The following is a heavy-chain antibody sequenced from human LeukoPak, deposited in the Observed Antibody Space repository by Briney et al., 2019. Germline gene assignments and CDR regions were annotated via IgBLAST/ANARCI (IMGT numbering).Heavy chain of an antibody. D-gene: IGHD3-3*01. V-gene: IGHV4-59*01. CDR3: ARVARFSGYSYMDV. Sequence: SETLSLTCTVSGGSISSYYWSWIRQLPGKGLEWIGYIYYSGSTNYNPSLKSRVTISVDTSKNQFSLKLSSVTAADTAVYYCARVARFSGYSYMDVWGKGTTVTVSS. J-gene: IGHJ6*03. CDR2: IYYSGST. CDR1: GGSISSYY.